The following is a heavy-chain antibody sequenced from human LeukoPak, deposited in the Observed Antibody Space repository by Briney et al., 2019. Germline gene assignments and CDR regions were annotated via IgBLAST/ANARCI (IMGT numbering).Heavy chain of an antibody. Sequence: SETLSLTCTGSGGSISSGSYYWSWIRQPAGKGLEWIGRIYTSGSTNYNPSLKSRVTISVDTSKNQFSLKLSSVTAADTAVYYCARGSHRDWFDYWGQGTLVTVSS. CDR2: IYTSGST. V-gene: IGHV4-61*02. J-gene: IGHJ4*02. CDR1: GGSISSGSYY. D-gene: IGHD3-9*01. CDR3: ARGSHRDWFDY.